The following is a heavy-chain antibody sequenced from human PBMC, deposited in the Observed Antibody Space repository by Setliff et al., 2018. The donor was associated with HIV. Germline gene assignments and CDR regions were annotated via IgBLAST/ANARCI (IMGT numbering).Heavy chain of an antibody. CDR3: LRGSIQVPGLDHMDV. V-gene: IGHV3-30*02. CDR1: GFIFSSYG. J-gene: IGHJ6*03. Sequence: GGSLRLSCVASGFIFSSYGMHWVRQAPGKGLEWVAFIRYDGTNKYYADSVKGRFAISRESAKNSLYLQMSNLRPEDTGVYYCLRGSIQVPGLDHMDVCGKGTTVTVSS. D-gene: IGHD5-18*01. CDR2: IRYDGTNK.